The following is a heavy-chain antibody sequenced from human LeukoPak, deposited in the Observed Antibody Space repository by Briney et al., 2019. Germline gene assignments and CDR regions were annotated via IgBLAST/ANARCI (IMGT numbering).Heavy chain of an antibody. V-gene: IGHV3-64*01. CDR3: ARGTDEAGFDY. Sequence: GGSLRLSCAASGFTFSSYAMHWVRQAPGKGLEYVSAISSNGGSTYYANSVKGRFTISRDNSKNTLYLQMGSLRAEDMAVYYCARGTDEAGFDYWGQGTLVTVSS. J-gene: IGHJ4*02. D-gene: IGHD5-24*01. CDR1: GFTFSSYA. CDR2: ISSNGGST.